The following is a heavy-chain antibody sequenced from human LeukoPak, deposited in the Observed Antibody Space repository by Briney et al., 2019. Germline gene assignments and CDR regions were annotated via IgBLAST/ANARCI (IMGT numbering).Heavy chain of an antibody. CDR1: GYSISSGYY. Sequence: SEPLSLTCAVSGYSISSGYYWGWIRQPPGKGLEWIGSIYHSGSTYYNPSLKSRVTISVDTSKNQFSLKLSSVTAADTAVYYCARLFEPPMIVVVPAAPDYWGQGTLVTVSS. CDR2: IYHSGST. D-gene: IGHD2-2*01. V-gene: IGHV4-38-2*01. CDR3: ARLFEPPMIVVVPAAPDY. J-gene: IGHJ4*02.